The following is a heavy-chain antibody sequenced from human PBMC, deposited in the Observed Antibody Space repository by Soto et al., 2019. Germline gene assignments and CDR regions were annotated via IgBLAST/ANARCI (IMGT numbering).Heavy chain of an antibody. CDR3: ARDSEGSTRHFDY. CDR2: IYYSGST. D-gene: IGHD2-2*01. Sequence: PSETLSLTCTVSGGSISSGGYYWSWIRQHPGKGLEWIGYIYYSGSTYYNPSLKSRVTISVDTSKNQFSLKLSSVTAADTAVYYCARDSEGSTRHFDYWGQGTLVTVSS. J-gene: IGHJ4*02. CDR1: GGSISSGGYY. V-gene: IGHV4-31*03.